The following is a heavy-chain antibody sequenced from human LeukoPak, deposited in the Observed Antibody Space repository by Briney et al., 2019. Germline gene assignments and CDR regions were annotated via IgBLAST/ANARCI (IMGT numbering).Heavy chain of an antibody. CDR1: GFTFSSYS. J-gene: IGHJ5*02. CDR2: ISSSSSYI. V-gene: IGHV3-21*01. Sequence: GGSLRLSCAASGFTFSSYSMTWVRQAPGKGLEWVSSISSSSSYIYYADSGKGRFTISRDNAKNSLYLQMNSLRAEDTAVYYCARDVRYRSSYWFDPWGQGTLVTVSS. CDR3: ARDVRYRSSYWFDP. D-gene: IGHD6-13*01.